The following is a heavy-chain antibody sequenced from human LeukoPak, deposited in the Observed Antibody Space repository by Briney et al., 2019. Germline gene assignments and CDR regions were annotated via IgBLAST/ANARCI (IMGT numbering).Heavy chain of an antibody. Sequence: GGSLRLSCAASGFTFSSYAVSWVRQAPGKGLEWVSAISGSGGNTYYADSLKGRFTISRDNSKNTLYLQMNSLRAEDTAVYYCAKGGYIAAPVDYWGQGTLVTVSP. D-gene: IGHD6-13*01. J-gene: IGHJ4*02. CDR1: GFTFSSYA. V-gene: IGHV3-23*01. CDR2: ISGSGGNT. CDR3: AKGGYIAAPVDY.